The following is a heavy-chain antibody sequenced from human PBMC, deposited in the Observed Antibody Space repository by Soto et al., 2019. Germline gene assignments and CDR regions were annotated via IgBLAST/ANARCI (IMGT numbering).Heavy chain of an antibody. CDR3: ATQYDFWSGYYHYGMDV. CDR1: GGSISSSSYY. V-gene: IGHV4-39*01. J-gene: IGHJ6*02. D-gene: IGHD3-3*01. Sequence: QLQLQESGPGLVKPSETLSLTCTVSGGSISSSSYYWGWIRQPPGKGLEWIGSIYYSGSTYYNPSLQSRVTISVDTSKNQFSLKLSSVTAADTAVYYCATQYDFWSGYYHYGMDVWGQGTTVTVSS. CDR2: IYYSGST.